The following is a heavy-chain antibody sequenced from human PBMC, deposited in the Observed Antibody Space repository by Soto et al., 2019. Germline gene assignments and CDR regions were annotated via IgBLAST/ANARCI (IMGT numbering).Heavy chain of an antibody. CDR3: ARGGSDIVESYAGMDV. J-gene: IGHJ6*02. CDR2: INSDGSST. D-gene: IGHD2-15*01. V-gene: IGHV3-74*01. Sequence: PGGSLRLSCAASGFTFSSYWMHWVRQAPGKGLVWVSRINSDGSSTSYAGSVKGRFTISRDNAKNTLYLQMNSLRAEDTAVYYCARGGSDIVESYAGMDVWGQGTTVTVSS. CDR1: GFTFSSYW.